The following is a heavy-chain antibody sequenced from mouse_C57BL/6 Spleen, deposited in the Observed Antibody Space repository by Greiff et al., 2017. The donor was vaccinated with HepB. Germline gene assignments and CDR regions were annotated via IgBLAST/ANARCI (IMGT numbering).Heavy chain of an antibody. Sequence: VQLQQSGAELVRPGASVKLSCKASGYTFTDYYINWVKQRPGQGLEWIARIYPGSGNTYYNEKFKGKATLTAEKSSSTAYMQLSSLTSEDSAVYFCARSGGLGRYFDYWGQGTTLTVSS. J-gene: IGHJ2*01. V-gene: IGHV1-76*01. CDR2: IYPGSGNT. D-gene: IGHD4-1*01. CDR3: ARSGGLGRYFDY. CDR1: GYTFTDYY.